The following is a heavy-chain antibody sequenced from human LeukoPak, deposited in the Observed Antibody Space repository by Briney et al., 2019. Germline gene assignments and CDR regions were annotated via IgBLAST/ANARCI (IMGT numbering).Heavy chain of an antibody. CDR3: ARAPRYYDASGSYPLGH. CDR1: GYTFSDYY. V-gene: IGHV1-2*02. D-gene: IGHD3-22*01. J-gene: IGHJ4*02. CDR2: IRSASGGT. Sequence: GASVKVSCKASGYTFSDYYMYWVRQAPGRGREWMRWIRSASGGTNYAQKFQGRVTMTRDTSISTAYMELSRLRPDDTAVYYCARAPRYYDASGSYPLGHWGQGTLVTVSS.